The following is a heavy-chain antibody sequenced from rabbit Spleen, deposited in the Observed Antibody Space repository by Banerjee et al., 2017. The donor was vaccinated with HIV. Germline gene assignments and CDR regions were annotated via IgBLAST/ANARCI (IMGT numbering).Heavy chain of an antibody. CDR3: ARGGYSFCYTDYEDL. CDR1: GFSFSSRYY. D-gene: IGHD6-1*01. Sequence: QSLEESGGDLVKPGASLTLTCTASGFSFSSRYYMCWVRQAPGKGLEWIACIYSGSSGDTYYANWAKGRFTISKTSSTKVTLQLTSLTVADTATYFCARGGYSFCYTDYEDLWGPVTLVTVS. CDR2: IYSGSSGDT. V-gene: IGHV1S40*01. J-gene: IGHJ4*01.